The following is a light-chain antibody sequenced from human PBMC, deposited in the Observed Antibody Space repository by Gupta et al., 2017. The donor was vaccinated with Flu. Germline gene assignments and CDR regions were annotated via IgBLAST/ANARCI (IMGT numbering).Light chain of an antibody. CDR3: HQEDSAPLT. Sequence: DIVMTQSPDSLAVSLGERATINFKSSQSVLYTSNNKNYLAWYQQKAGQPPKLLTYWASTRESGVPDTFSGSGSGTEFTLTIISLLAEDVAVYYCHQEDSAPLTFGGGTKLEIK. V-gene: IGKV4-1*01. CDR2: WAS. J-gene: IGKJ4*01. CDR1: QSVLYTSNNKNY.